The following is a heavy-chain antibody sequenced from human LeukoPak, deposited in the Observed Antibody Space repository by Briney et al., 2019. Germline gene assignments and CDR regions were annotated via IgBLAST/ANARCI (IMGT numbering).Heavy chain of an antibody. Sequence: GGSLRLSCAASGFTFSSYAMSWARQAPGKGLEWVSAISGSGGSTYYADSVKGRFTISRDNSKNTLYLQMNSLRAEDTAVYYCAKARYDSSGFYMNEYYFDYWGQETLVTVSS. J-gene: IGHJ4*02. D-gene: IGHD3-22*01. V-gene: IGHV3-23*01. CDR3: AKARYDSSGFYMNEYYFDY. CDR2: ISGSGGST. CDR1: GFTFSSYA.